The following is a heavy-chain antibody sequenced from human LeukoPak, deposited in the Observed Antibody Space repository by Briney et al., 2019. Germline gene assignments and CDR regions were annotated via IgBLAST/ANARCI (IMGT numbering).Heavy chain of an antibody. CDR1: GFAFSSYA. CDR2: ISGIGGST. CDR3: AKSFYSSSWYVY. V-gene: IGHV3-23*01. J-gene: IGHJ4*02. D-gene: IGHD6-13*01. Sequence: GGSLRLSCAASGFAFSSYAMSWVRQAPGKGLEWVSAISGIGGSTYYADSVKGRFTISRDNSKNTLYLQMNRLIAEDTVVYYCAKSFYSSSWYVYWGQGTLVTVSS.